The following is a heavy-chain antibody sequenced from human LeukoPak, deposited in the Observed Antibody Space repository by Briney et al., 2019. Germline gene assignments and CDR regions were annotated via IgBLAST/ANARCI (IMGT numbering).Heavy chain of an antibody. CDR3: ARDMHSFGYYFDY. CDR2: IYSSGST. V-gene: IGHV4-4*07. Sequence: SETLSLTCTVSGGSISGYYWSWIRQPAGKGLEWIGLIYSSGSTNYNPSLESRVTMSVDTSKHQLSLKLTSVTAADTAVYHCARDMHSFGYYFDYWGQGILVTVSS. D-gene: IGHD5-18*01. CDR1: GGSISGYY. J-gene: IGHJ4*02.